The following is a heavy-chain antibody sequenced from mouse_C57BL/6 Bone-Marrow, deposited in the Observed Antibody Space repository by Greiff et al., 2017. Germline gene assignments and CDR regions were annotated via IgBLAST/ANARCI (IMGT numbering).Heavy chain of an antibody. J-gene: IGHJ1*03. CDR3: ARRYYGNWYFDV. CDR2: IYPGGGYT. V-gene: IGHV1-63*01. CDR1: GYTFTNYW. Sequence: QVQLQQPGAELVRPGTSVKMSCKASGYTFTNYWIGWAKQRPGHGLEWIGDIYPGGGYTNYNEKFKGKATLTADKSSSTADMQFSSLTSEDSAIYDCARRYYGNWYFDVWGTGTTVTVSS. D-gene: IGHD2-1*01.